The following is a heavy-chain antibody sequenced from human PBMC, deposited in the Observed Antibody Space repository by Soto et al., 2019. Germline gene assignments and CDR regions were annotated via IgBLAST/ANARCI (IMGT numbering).Heavy chain of an antibody. CDR1: GFTFSDYY. V-gene: IGHV3-11*06. D-gene: IGHD6-13*01. CDR3: ASRGQQLVFDY. J-gene: IGHJ4*02. Sequence: GGSLRLSCAASGFTFSDYYMSWIRQAPGKGLEWVSYISSSSSYTNYADSVKGRSTISRDNAKNSLYLQMNSLRAEDTAVYYCASRGQQLVFDYWGQGTLVTVSS. CDR2: ISSSSSYT.